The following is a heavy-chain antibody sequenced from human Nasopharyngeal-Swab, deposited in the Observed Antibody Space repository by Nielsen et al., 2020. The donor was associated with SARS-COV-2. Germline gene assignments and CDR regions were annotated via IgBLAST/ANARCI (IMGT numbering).Heavy chain of an antibody. Sequence: SETLSLTCTVSGGSISSGSYYWSWIRQPAGKGLEWIGRIYTSGSTNYNPSLKSRVTLSVDTSKNQFSLKLSSVTAADTAVYYCLMTTVTTLDYWGQGTLVTVSS. J-gene: IGHJ4*02. CDR1: GGSISSGSYY. CDR2: IYTSGST. V-gene: IGHV4-61*02. D-gene: IGHD4-17*01. CDR3: LMTTVTTLDY.